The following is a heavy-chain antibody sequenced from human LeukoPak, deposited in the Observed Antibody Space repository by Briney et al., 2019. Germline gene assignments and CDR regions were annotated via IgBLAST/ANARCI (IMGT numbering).Heavy chain of an antibody. D-gene: IGHD3-22*01. V-gene: IGHV4-59*08. CDR3: ARHGNTYYYDSSGSSYFDY. CDR2: IYYSGST. Sequence: PSETLSLTCTVSGGSISSYYWSWIRQPPGKGLEWIGYIYYSGSTNYNPSLKSRVTISVDTSKNQFSLKLSSVTAADTAVYYCARHGNTYYYDSSGSSYFDYWGQGTLVTVSS. J-gene: IGHJ4*02. CDR1: GGSISSYY.